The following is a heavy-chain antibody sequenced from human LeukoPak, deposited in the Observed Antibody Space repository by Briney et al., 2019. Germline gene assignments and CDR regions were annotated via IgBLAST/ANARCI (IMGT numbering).Heavy chain of an antibody. J-gene: IGHJ6*02. D-gene: IGHD5-18*01. CDR1: GFTFSSAW. CDR3: ARAQLPEDSLFYGMDV. V-gene: IGHV3-7*01. CDR2: IKQDGSEK. Sequence: PGGALRLSCAASGFTFSSAWMSWVRQAPGKGVEWVANIKQDGSEKYYVDSVKGRFTISRDNAKNSLYLQMNSLRAEDTAVYYCARAQLPEDSLFYGMDVWGQGTTVTVSS.